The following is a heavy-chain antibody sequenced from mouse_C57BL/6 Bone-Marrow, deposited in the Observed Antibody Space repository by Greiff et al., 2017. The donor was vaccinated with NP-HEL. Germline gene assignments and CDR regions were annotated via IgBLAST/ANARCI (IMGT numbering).Heavy chain of an antibody. CDR2: IDPSDSYT. CDR3: ARWGLRRGYAMDY. Sequence: QVQLQQPGAELVRPGTSVKLSCKASGYTFTSYWMHWVKQRPGQGLEWIGVIDPSDSYTNYNQKFKGKATLTVDTSSSTAYMQLRSLTSEDSAVYYCARWGLRRGYAMDYWGQGTSVTVSA. V-gene: IGHV1-59*01. D-gene: IGHD2-4*01. CDR1: GYTFTSYW. J-gene: IGHJ4*01.